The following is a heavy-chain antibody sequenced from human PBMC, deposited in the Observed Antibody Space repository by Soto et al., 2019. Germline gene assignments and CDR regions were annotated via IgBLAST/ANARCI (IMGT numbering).Heavy chain of an antibody. V-gene: IGHV5-51*01. D-gene: IGHD2-15*01. CDR1: GFSGYW. CDR2: IYPDDSET. CDR3: ARVGGATLQEAYFVV. Sequence: PGESLKISCKGYGFSGYWIGWVRQMPGKGLEWMGIIYPDDSETRYSPSFQGQVTISADRSTNTAYLHWSSLKASDTAMYHCARVGGATLQEAYFVVWGQGSRVTVAS. J-gene: IGHJ4*02.